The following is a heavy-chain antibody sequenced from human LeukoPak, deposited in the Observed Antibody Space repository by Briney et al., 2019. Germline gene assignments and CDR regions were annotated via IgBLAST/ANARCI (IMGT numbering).Heavy chain of an antibody. J-gene: IGHJ4*02. CDR2: VFYSGST. CDR1: GGSINNYY. CDR3: ARFSISWSYFDS. V-gene: IGHV4-59*01. Sequence: PSETLSLTCTVSGGSINNYYWNWIRQPPGKGLEWIGSVFYSGSTNYNPSLKSRVTISVDTSKNHVSLKLSSMAAADTAVYYCARFSISWSYFDSWGQGTRVTVPS. D-gene: IGHD6-13*01.